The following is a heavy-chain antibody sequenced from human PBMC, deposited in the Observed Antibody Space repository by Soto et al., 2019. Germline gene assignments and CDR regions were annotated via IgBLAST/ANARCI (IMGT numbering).Heavy chain of an antibody. D-gene: IGHD3-16*02. CDR2: IFPMFDRP. V-gene: IGHV1-69*01. J-gene: IGHJ4*02. Sequence: QLHLGQSGTGGKKPDSAGRFPGKAPGGTSNTFAMIGVRQAPGQGLGWMGGIFPMFDRPRYAQKFQGRVTITVDEPTTTAYMELSSLRSDDTAVYYCTRSIGSGGVIGGFDYWGQGTLVTVSS. CDR3: TRSIGSGGVIGGFDY. CDR1: GGTSNTFA.